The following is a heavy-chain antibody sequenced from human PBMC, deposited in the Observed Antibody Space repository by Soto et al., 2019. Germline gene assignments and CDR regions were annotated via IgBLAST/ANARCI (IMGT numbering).Heavy chain of an antibody. J-gene: IGHJ4*02. D-gene: IGHD3-22*01. V-gene: IGHV3-33*08. CDR2: IWYDGSNK. CDR3: ARDDYDSSGYYYVDY. CDR1: GFSFSGYT. Sequence: PGGSLRLSCAASGFSFSGYTMNWVRQAQGKGLEWVAVIWYDGSNKYYADSLKGRFTISRDNSKKTLYLQVNSLRAEDTAVYFCARDDYDSSGYYYVDYWGQGTLVTVSS.